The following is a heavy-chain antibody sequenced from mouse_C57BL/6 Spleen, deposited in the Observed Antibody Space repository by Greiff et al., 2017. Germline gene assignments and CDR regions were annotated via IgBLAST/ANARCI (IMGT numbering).Heavy chain of an antibody. Sequence: VQLQQPGAELVKPGASVKMSCKASGYTFTSYWITWVKQRPGQGLEWIGDIYPGSGSTNYNEKFKSKATLTVDTSSSTAYMQLSSLTSEDSAVYYCAREEDGNYGFFDYWGQGTTLTVSS. J-gene: IGHJ2*01. V-gene: IGHV1-55*01. CDR2: IYPGSGST. CDR1: GYTFTSYW. CDR3: AREEDGNYGFFDY. D-gene: IGHD2-1*01.